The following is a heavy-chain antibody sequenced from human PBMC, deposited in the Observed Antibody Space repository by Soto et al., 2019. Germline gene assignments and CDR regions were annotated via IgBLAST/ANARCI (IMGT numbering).Heavy chain of an antibody. Sequence: GGSLRLSCAASGFTFSDYYMSWIRQAPGKGLEWVSYISSSGSTIYYADSVKGRFTISRDNAKNSLYLQMNSLRAEDTAVYYCAREPPYYYGSGSTQGAFDIWGQGTMVTVSS. CDR2: ISSSGSTI. J-gene: IGHJ3*02. V-gene: IGHV3-11*01. CDR1: GFTFSDYY. CDR3: AREPPYYYGSGSTQGAFDI. D-gene: IGHD3-10*01.